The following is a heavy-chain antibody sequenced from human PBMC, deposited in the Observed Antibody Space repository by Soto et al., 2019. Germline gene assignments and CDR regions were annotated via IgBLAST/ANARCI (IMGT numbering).Heavy chain of an antibody. V-gene: IGHV3-33*01. J-gene: IGHJ3*02. Sequence: HVQLVESGGGVVQPGRSLRLSCAASGFTFSSYGMHWVRQAPGKGLEWVAVIWYDGSNKYYADSVKGRFTISRDNSKNTLYMKMNSLRAEDTAVYYCARDLGYCSGGSCYPHDAFDIWGQGTMVTVSS. CDR3: ARDLGYCSGGSCYPHDAFDI. CDR1: GFTFSSYG. D-gene: IGHD2-15*01. CDR2: IWYDGSNK.